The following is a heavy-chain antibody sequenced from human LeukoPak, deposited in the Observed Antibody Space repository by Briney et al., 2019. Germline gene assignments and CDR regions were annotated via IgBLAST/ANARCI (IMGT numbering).Heavy chain of an antibody. V-gene: IGHV3-7*01. D-gene: IGHD2-8*01. CDR1: GFTFSTYW. Sequence: GGSLRLSCAASGFTFSTYWMSWVRQAPGKGLEWVANIKQDGSEKYYVDSVKGRFTISRDNAKNSVYLQMNSLRAEDTAVYYCASSNGHLDHWGQGTLVTVTS. J-gene: IGHJ5*02. CDR2: IKQDGSEK. CDR3: ASSNGHLDH.